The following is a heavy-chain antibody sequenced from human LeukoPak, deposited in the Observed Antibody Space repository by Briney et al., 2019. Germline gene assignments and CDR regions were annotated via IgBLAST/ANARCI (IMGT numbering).Heavy chain of an antibody. CDR3: TRGRAAGD. CDR2: VSPDSGDT. Sequence: ASVKVSCKASGYTFTNNDIDWVRQATGQGIEWMGWVSPDSGDTGYAPNFRGRVTMTTDTSINTAYMELTSLTSEDTAIYYCTRGRAAGDWGQGTLVTVSS. CDR1: GYTFTNND. D-gene: IGHD6-19*01. J-gene: IGHJ4*02. V-gene: IGHV1-8*01.